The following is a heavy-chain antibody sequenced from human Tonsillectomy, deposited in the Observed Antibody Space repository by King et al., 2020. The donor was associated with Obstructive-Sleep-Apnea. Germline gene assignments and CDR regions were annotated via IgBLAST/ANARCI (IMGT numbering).Heavy chain of an antibody. CDR3: SREARTGGSYPG. J-gene: IGHJ4*02. V-gene: IGHV3-64*01. Sequence: VQLVESGGGLVQPGGSLRLSCAASGFTFSSYAMHGVRQAPGKGLEYVSAISGNGGSTCYANSVKGRFTISRDNSKNMLYLQMGSLRTEDMVVYYWSREARTGGSYPGWGQGTLVTVSS. D-gene: IGHD1-26*01. CDR1: GFTFSSYA. CDR2: ISGNGGST.